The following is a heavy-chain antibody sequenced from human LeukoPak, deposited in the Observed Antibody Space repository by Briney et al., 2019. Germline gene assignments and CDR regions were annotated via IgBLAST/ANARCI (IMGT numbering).Heavy chain of an antibody. D-gene: IGHD6-19*01. CDR2: ISTSSSYI. Sequence: PGGSLRLSCAASGFTLSSYNMNWVRQAPGKGLEWVSSISTSSSYIYYADSVKGRFTISRDNAKNSLYLQMNSLRAEDMAFYYCAKDRLSGFSGGVIDYWGQGTLVTVSS. CDR1: GFTLSSYN. V-gene: IGHV3-21*04. J-gene: IGHJ4*02. CDR3: AKDRLSGFSGGVIDY.